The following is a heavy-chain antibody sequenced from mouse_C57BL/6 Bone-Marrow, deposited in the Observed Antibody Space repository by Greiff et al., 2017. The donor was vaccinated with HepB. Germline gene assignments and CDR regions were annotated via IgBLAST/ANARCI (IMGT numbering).Heavy chain of an antibody. CDR1: GYTFTSYW. Sequence: QVQLQQPGAELVKPGASVKMSCKASGYTFTSYWITWVKQRPGQGLEWIGDIYPGGGYTNYNEKFKGKATLTADKSSSTAYMQFSSLTSEDSAIYYCARDGSYAMDYWGQGTSVTVSS. V-gene: IGHV1-55*01. D-gene: IGHD2-3*01. CDR2: IYPGGGYT. J-gene: IGHJ4*01. CDR3: ARDGSYAMDY.